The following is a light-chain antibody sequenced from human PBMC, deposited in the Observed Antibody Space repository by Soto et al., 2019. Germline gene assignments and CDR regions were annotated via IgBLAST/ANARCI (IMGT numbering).Light chain of an antibody. J-gene: IGKJ4*01. CDR2: GAS. V-gene: IGKV3-15*01. Sequence: EIVMTQSPATLSVSPGERATLSCRASQGVTTNLAWYQQKPGQAPRLLIYGASTRDTGIPARFSGCGSGTEFTLTISSLQSEDFAVYYCQQYNTWPLTFGGGTKVEIK. CDR1: QGVTTN. CDR3: QQYNTWPLT.